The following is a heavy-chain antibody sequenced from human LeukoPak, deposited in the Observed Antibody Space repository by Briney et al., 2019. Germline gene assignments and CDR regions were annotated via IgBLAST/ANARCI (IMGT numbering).Heavy chain of an antibody. CDR3: ARGPHYYDSSGYALYYFDY. D-gene: IGHD3-22*01. Sequence: SETLSLTCTVSGGSISSYYWSWIRQPPGKGLEWIGYIYYSGSTNYNPSLKSRVTISVDTSKNQFSLKLSSVTAADTAVYYCARGPHYYDSSGYALYYFDYWGQGTLVTVFS. CDR2: IYYSGST. CDR1: GGSISSYY. V-gene: IGHV4-59*01. J-gene: IGHJ4*02.